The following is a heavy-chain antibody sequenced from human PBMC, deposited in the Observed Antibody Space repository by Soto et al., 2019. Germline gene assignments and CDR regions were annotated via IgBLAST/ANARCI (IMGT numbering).Heavy chain of an antibody. CDR2: IIPILGIA. Sequence: QVQLVQSGAEVKKPGSSVKVSCKASGGTFSSYTISWVRQAPGQGREWMGRIIPILGIANYAQKFQGRVTSTRDKSTSKAYMEMSSLRAEDTAVYYCARDRGYSSSWYDYWGQGTLVTVSS. CDR1: GGTFSSYT. CDR3: ARDRGYSSSWYDY. J-gene: IGHJ4*02. D-gene: IGHD6-13*01. V-gene: IGHV1-69*08.